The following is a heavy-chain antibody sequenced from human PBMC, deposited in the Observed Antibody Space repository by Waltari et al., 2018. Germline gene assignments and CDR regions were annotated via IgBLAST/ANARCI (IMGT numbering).Heavy chain of an antibody. D-gene: IGHD2-21*02. CDR3: TRASSNIVVVTRHFDY. CDR1: GFTFGNCG. V-gene: IGHV3-49*03. J-gene: IGHJ4*02. Sequence: EVQLVESGGGLVQPGRSLRLSCTASGFTFGNCGLTWFRQAPGKGLEWVGFIRSKANGETTDYAASVKGRFSISRDDSKSIAYLQMNSLKVEDTAVYYCTRASSNIVVVTRHFDYWGQGTLVTVSS. CDR2: IRSKANGETT.